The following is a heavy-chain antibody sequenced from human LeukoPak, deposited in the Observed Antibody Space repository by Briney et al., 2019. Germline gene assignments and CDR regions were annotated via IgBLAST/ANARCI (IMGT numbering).Heavy chain of an antibody. V-gene: IGHV4-4*07. CDR1: GGSINGYY. D-gene: IGHD6-13*01. J-gene: IGHJ5*02. CDR3: ARDRSSSYTRDWFDP. CDR2: IYNSESI. Sequence: KPSETLSLTCTVSGGSINGYYWSWIRQPAGKGLEWIGRIYNSESINYNPSLKSRVTMSIDTSKSQFSLKLNSVTAADTVVYYCARDRSSSYTRDWFDPWGQGALVTVSS.